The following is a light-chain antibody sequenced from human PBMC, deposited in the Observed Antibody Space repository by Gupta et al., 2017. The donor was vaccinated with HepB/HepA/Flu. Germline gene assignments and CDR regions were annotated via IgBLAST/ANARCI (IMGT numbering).Light chain of an antibody. V-gene: IGLV2-11*01. Sequence: QSALTQPPSVSGSPGQSVTISCTGTSSDVGGYNYVSWYQQHPGTAPKLMIYDVSKRPSGVPDRFSGSKSGNTASLTISGLQAEDEADYYCCSYAGSYTYVFGTGTKVTVL. CDR1: SSDVGGYNY. CDR3: CSYAGSYTYV. CDR2: DVS. J-gene: IGLJ1*01.